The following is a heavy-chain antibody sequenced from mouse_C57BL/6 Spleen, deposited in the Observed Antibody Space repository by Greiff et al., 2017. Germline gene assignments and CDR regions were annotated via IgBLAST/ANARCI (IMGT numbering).Heavy chain of an antibody. CDR3: SKEEDNWDAFDY. D-gene: IGHD4-1*01. V-gene: IGHV1-64*01. CDR2: IHPNGGST. CDR1: GYTFTSYW. J-gene: IGHJ2*01. Sequence: VQLQQPGAELVKPGASVKLSCKASGYTFTSYWMHWVKQRPGQGLEWIGMIHPNGGSTNYNEKFKSKATLTVDKSSSTAYMQLSSLTSEDSAVYYSSKEEDNWDAFDYWGQGTTVTVSS.